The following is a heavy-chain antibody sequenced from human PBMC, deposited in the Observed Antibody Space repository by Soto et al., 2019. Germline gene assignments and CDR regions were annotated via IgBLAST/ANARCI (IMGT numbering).Heavy chain of an antibody. V-gene: IGHV3-30*18. Sequence: ESGGGVVQPGTSLRLSCRASGFKFSDYGMDWVRQAPGKGLEWVSRVLYDGSKKYYADSVKGRFTISRDNPRNTFYLQMDSLRAEDTGVYYCVKDLALMGDYWGQGTPVTVSS. D-gene: IGHD3-16*01. CDR2: VLYDGSKK. J-gene: IGHJ4*02. CDR3: VKDLALMGDY. CDR1: GFKFSDYG.